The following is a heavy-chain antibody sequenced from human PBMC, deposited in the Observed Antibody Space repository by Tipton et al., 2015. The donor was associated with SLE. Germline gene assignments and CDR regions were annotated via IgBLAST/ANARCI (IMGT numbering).Heavy chain of an antibody. V-gene: IGHV4-34*01. CDR3: ARYPESNYHWFGP. CDR1: GGSFSGNY. Sequence: LRLSCAVYGGSFSGNYWSWIRQPPGKGLEWIGEINHSGSTNYNPSLKSRVTISVDKSKNQFSLKLSSVTAADTAVYYCARYPESNYHWFGPWGQGALVTVSS. D-gene: IGHD4-11*01. CDR2: INHSGST. J-gene: IGHJ5*02.